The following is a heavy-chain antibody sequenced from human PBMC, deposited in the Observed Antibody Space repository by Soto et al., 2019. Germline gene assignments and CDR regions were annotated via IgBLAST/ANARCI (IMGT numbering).Heavy chain of an antibody. D-gene: IGHD3-22*01. CDR1: AGSITTSY. CDR3: ASSGIVGREVNTWFDP. Sequence: SEAVSVTCTVSAGSITTSYWSWIRQPLGKALKWIGYISYRGSTNYNPSLKSRLTISIDTSKSQISLKLTSMTTADTAVYYCASSGIVGREVNTWFDPWGQGTLVTVSS. J-gene: IGHJ5*02. V-gene: IGHV4-59*01. CDR2: ISYRGST.